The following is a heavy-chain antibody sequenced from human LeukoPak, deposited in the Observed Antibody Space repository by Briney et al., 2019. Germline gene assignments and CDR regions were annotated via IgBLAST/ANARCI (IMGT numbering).Heavy chain of an antibody. D-gene: IGHD3-10*01. V-gene: IGHV3-23*01. CDR1: GFTFSSYA. CDR2: ISGSGGST. Sequence: PGGSLRLSCAASGFTFSSYAMSWVRQAPGKGLEWVSAISGSGGSTYCADSVKGRFTISRDNSKNTLYLQMNSLRAEDTAVYYCAKAFSYYYGSGSYSGDFDYWGQGTLVTVSS. J-gene: IGHJ4*02. CDR3: AKAFSYYYGSGSYSGDFDY.